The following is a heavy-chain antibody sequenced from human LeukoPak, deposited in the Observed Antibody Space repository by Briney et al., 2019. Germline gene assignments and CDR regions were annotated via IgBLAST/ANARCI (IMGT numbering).Heavy chain of an antibody. D-gene: IGHD2-2*01. J-gene: IGHJ6*02. CDR1: GGSISSGGYY. Sequence: PSQTLSLTCTVSGGSISSGGYYWSWIRQHPGKGLEWIGYIYYSGSTYYNPSLKSRVTISVDTSKNQFSLKLSSVTAADTAVYYCARDLRVVVPAAVNYYYYYGMDVWGQGTTVTVSS. V-gene: IGHV4-31*03. CDR2: IYYSGST. CDR3: ARDLRVVVPAAVNYYYYYGMDV.